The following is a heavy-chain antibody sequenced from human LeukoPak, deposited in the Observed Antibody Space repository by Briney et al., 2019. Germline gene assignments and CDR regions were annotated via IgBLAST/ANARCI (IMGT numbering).Heavy chain of an antibody. D-gene: IGHD2-2*01. CDR2: ISGSGDST. Sequence: GGSLRLSCAASGFTFSSYTMSWVRQAPGKGLEWVSAISGSGDSTYYADSVKGRFTISRDNSKNTLYLQVNSLIAEDTAVYYCAKAPVATIRRNWFDPWGQGTLVTVSS. CDR3: AKAPVATIRRNWFDP. J-gene: IGHJ5*02. V-gene: IGHV3-23*01. CDR1: GFTFSSYT.